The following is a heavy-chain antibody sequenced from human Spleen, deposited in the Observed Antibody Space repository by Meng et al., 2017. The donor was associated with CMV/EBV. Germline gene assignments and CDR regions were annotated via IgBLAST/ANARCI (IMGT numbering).Heavy chain of an antibody. Sequence: ASVKVSCKASGYSFTNYYMHWVRQAPGQGLEWMGIINPSGGTTNYAQKFQARVTMTRDTSTSTVYMELSSLRSEDTAVYYCARDESEYDSSGYYFDAFDIWGQGTMVTVSS. CDR2: INPSGGTT. CDR1: GYSFTNYY. J-gene: IGHJ3*02. D-gene: IGHD3-22*01. CDR3: ARDESEYDSSGYYFDAFDI. V-gene: IGHV1-46*01.